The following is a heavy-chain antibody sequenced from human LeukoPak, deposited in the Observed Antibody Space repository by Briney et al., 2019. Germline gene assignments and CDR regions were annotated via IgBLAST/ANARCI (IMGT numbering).Heavy chain of an antibody. D-gene: IGHD3-10*01. V-gene: IGHV4-59*01. CDR2: IYYSGST. Sequence: SETLSLTCTVSGGSISSYYWSWIRQPPGKGLEWLGYIYYSGSTNYNPSLKSRVTISVDTSKNQFSLKLSSVTAADTAVYYCARDYYGRFDPWGQGTLVTVSS. CDR1: GGSISSYY. CDR3: ARDYYGRFDP. J-gene: IGHJ5*02.